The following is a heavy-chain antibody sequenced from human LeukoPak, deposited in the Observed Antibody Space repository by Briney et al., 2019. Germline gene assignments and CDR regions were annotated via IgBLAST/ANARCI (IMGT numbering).Heavy chain of an antibody. CDR3: ARQRRRKYGDQIYFFDY. CDR1: GITFSNYW. J-gene: IGHJ4*02. CDR2: IKPDGSEK. Sequence: GGSLRLSCAASGITFSNYWLSWVRQAPGKGLEWVGNIKPDGSEKYFVDSVKGRSTISRDNAKSSLFLQMDSLRVEDTAVYFCARQRRRKYGDQIYFFDYWGQGTLVTVSS. D-gene: IGHD4-17*01. V-gene: IGHV3-7*04.